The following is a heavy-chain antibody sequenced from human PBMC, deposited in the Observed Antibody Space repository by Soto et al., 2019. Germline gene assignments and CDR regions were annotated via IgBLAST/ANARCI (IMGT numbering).Heavy chain of an antibody. V-gene: IGHV4-4*07. Sequence: ASETLSLTCTVSGGSISSYYWSWIRQPAGKGLEWIGRIYTSGSTNYNPSLKSRATMSVDTSKNQFSLKLSSVTAADTAVYYCARVGYVNAFDIWGQGTMVTVSS. CDR3: ARVGYVNAFDI. CDR2: IYTSGST. D-gene: IGHD5-12*01. J-gene: IGHJ3*02. CDR1: GGSISSYY.